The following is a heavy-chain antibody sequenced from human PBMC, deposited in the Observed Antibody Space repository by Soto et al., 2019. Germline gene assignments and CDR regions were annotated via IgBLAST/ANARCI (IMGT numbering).Heavy chain of an antibody. D-gene: IGHD1-20*01. CDR2: IYYTGNT. V-gene: IGHV4-39*01. Sequence: QLQLQESGPGLVRPSETLSLTCSVSGGSMNNDSYYWGWIRQPPGKGLEWIGTIYYTGNTFYNQSLRSRVTISVDTSKNQLSLTLTSLTVADTAVYYCARPRGKDGIKWGRGILVTVSS. CDR3: ARPRGKDGIK. J-gene: IGHJ4*02. CDR1: GGSMNNDSYY.